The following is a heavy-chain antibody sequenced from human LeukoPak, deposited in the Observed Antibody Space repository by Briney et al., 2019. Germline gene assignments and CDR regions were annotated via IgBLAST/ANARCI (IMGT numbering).Heavy chain of an antibody. CDR3: ARLKNYGDYGY. D-gene: IGHD4-17*01. J-gene: IGHJ4*02. CDR2: IYSYNGNT. CDR1: GYTFTSYG. V-gene: IGHV1-18*01. Sequence: GSVTVSCKASGYTFTSYGINWVRQAPGQGLEWMGWIYSYNGNTYYAQKFQGRVTMTTDTSTSIAYMELRSLTSDDTAVYYCARLKNYGDYGYWGQGTLVTVSS.